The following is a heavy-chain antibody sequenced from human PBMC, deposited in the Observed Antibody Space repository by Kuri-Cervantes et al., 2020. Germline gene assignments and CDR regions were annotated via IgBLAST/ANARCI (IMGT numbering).Heavy chain of an antibody. J-gene: IGHJ5*02. D-gene: IGHD6-19*01. CDR1: GGTFSSYA. CDR3: ARERTGIAVAHNWFDP. Sequence: SVKVSCKASGGTFSSYAISWVRQAPGQGLEWMGGIIPIFGTANYAQKFQGRVTITADESTSTAYMELSSLRSEDTAVYYCARERTGIAVAHNWFDPWGQGTLVTVSS. V-gene: IGHV1-69*13. CDR2: IIPIFGTA.